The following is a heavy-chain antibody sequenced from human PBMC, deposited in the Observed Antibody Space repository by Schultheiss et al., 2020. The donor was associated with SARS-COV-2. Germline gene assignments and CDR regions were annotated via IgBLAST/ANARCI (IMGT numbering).Heavy chain of an antibody. CDR3: ARQPSRTRSGLDY. Sequence: SETLSLTCTVSGGSISSGTYYWTWIRQHPGKGLEWIGHIYYSGNTNYNPSLKSQVSISVDTSKNQFSLRLTSLTAADTALYYCARQPSRTRSGLDYWGQGILVTVSS. J-gene: IGHJ4*02. V-gene: IGHV4-31*01. D-gene: IGHD2-2*01. CDR1: GGSISSGTYY. CDR2: IYYSGNT.